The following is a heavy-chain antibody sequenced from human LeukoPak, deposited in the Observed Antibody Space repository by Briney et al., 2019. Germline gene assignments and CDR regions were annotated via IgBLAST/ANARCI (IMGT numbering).Heavy chain of an antibody. Sequence: PSETLSLTCTVSGASVSSSFWSWIRQPPGKGLEWIGYIHNRGSTNQDPSLKSRVTISVDTSKNQFSLKLSSVTAADTAVYYCASLYSSSSYYFDYWGQGTLVTVSS. CDR1: GASVSSSF. CDR2: IHNRGST. D-gene: IGHD6-6*01. V-gene: IGHV4-59*08. CDR3: ASLYSSSSYYFDY. J-gene: IGHJ4*02.